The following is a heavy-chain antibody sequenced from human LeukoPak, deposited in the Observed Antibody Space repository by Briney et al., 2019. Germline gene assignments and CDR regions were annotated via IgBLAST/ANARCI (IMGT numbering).Heavy chain of an antibody. D-gene: IGHD6-19*01. Sequence: GGSLRLSCVASGFTFSSYAMSWVRQAPGKGLEWVSSIRGSGGGTYYADSVKGRFTISRDNSKNMLSLQMNSLRAEDTAVYYCARETGWLSDAFDIWGQGTMVTVSS. CDR1: GFTFSSYA. V-gene: IGHV3-23*01. CDR3: ARETGWLSDAFDI. CDR2: IRGSGGGT. J-gene: IGHJ3*02.